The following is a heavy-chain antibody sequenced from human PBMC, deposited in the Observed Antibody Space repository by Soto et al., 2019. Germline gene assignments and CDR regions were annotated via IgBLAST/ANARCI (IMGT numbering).Heavy chain of an antibody. V-gene: IGHV5-51*01. J-gene: IGHJ6*02. CDR2: IYPGDSDT. CDR3: ARNLPAGRARMSYYYGMDV. Sequence: GESLKISCKGSGYSFTSYWIGWVRQMPGKGLEWMGIIYPGDSDTRYSPSFQGQVTISADKSISTAYLQWSSLKASDTAMYYCARNLPAGRARMSYYYGMDVWGQGTTVTVSS. CDR1: GYSFTSYW. D-gene: IGHD2-2*01.